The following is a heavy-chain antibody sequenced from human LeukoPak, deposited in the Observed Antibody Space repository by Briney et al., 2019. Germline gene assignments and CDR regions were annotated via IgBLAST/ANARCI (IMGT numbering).Heavy chain of an antibody. J-gene: IGHJ3*02. CDR2: IYYSGST. CDR3: ARYSAMVKNDAFDS. V-gene: IGHV4-59*01. Sequence: SETLSLTCTVSGGSISSYYWSWIRQPPGQGLEWIGYIYYSGSTNYNPSLKSRVTISVDTSKNQFSLKLSSVTAADTAVYYFARYSAMVKNDAFDSWGQGTMVTVSS. CDR1: GGSISSYY. D-gene: IGHD5-18*01.